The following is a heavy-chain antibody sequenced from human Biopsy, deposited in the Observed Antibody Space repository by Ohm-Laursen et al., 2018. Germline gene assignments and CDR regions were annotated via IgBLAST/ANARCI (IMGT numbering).Heavy chain of an antibody. V-gene: IGHV3-21*01. CDR3: ARDRYYGSESYYSHYNMDV. D-gene: IGHD3-10*01. J-gene: IGHJ6*02. Sequence: SLRLSCAASGFIFSTYTMNWVRQAPGEGLEWVSSISSRSSDIYYADSVKGRFTISRDNAKNSLFLHMNSLRAEDTAVYYCARDRYYGSESYYSHYNMDVWGQGTTASVSS. CDR2: ISSRSSDI. CDR1: GFIFSTYT.